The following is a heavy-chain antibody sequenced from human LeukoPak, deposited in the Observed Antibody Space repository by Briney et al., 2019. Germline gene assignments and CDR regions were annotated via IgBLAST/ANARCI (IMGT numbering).Heavy chain of an antibody. V-gene: IGHV1-2*02. CDR2: INPNSGGT. J-gene: IGHJ4*02. Sequence: ASVKVSCKASGYTFTGYYMHWVRQAPGQGLEWVGWINPNSGGTNYAQKFQGRVTMTRDTSISTAYMELSRLRSDDTAVYYCARDFEQWLVRWDYWGQGTLVTVSS. D-gene: IGHD6-19*01. CDR1: GYTFTGYY. CDR3: ARDFEQWLVRWDY.